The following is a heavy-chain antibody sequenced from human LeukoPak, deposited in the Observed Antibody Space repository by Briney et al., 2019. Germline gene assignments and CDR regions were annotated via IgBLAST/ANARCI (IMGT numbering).Heavy chain of an antibody. CDR1: GLTFSNFW. CDR3: VGCSGGTCSDFDY. D-gene: IGHD2-15*01. Sequence: GGSLRLSCEASGLTFSNFWMTWLRQAPGKGLEWVANIKQDGSETYYLDSVRGRFTISRDNAKNSMYLQMNSLKAEDTAVYYCVGCSGGTCSDFDYWGRGTLVTVSS. J-gene: IGHJ4*02. V-gene: IGHV3-7*01. CDR2: IKQDGSET.